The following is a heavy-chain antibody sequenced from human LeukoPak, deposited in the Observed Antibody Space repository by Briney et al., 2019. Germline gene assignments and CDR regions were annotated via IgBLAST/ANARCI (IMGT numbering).Heavy chain of an antibody. Sequence: GESLKISCKGSGYSFTSYGISWVRQAPRQGLEWMGWISAYNGNTNYAQKLQGRVTMTTDTSTSTAYMELRSLRSDDTAVYYCARGNWSPLDAFDIWGQGTMVTVSS. CDR2: ISAYNGNT. V-gene: IGHV1-18*01. CDR3: ARGNWSPLDAFDI. CDR1: GYSFTSYG. D-gene: IGHD1-20*01. J-gene: IGHJ3*02.